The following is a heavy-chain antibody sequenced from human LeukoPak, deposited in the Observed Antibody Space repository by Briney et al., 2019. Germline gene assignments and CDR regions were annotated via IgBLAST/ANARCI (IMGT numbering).Heavy chain of an antibody. CDR1: GYY. CDR3: ARGCNYDGSGYCFFY. Sequence: ASVKVSCKASGYYMHWVRQASGQGLEWMGIINPSGGTTTYAQKFQGRLTMTRDTSTSTVYMELSSLTSEDTAVYYCARGCNYDGSGYCFFYWGQGTLVTVSS. J-gene: IGHJ4*02. V-gene: IGHV1-46*01. D-gene: IGHD3-22*01. CDR2: INPSGGTT.